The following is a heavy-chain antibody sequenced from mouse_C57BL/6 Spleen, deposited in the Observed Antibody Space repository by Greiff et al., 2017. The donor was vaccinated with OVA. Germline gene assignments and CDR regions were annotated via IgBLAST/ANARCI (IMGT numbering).Heavy chain of an antibody. J-gene: IGHJ2*01. CDR3: TNPNDYLDY. CDR1: GYTFTDYE. V-gene: IGHV1-15*01. CDR2: IDPETGGT. D-gene: IGHD2-3*01. Sequence: LQESGAELVRPGASVTLSCKASGYTFTDYEMHWVKQTPVHGLEWIGAIDPETGGTAYNQKFKGKAILTADKSSSTAYMELRSLTSEDSAVYYCTNPNDYLDYWGQGTTLTVSS.